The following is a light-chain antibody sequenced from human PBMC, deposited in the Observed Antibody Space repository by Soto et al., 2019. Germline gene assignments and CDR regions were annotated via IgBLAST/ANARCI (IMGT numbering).Light chain of an antibody. Sequence: QSALTQPPSASGSPGQSVIITCTGTSSDIGGYNYVSWYQQHPGKAPKVMIYEVNKRPSGVPDRFSGSKSGNTASLTVSGLQAEDEAHYYCSSYAGSNTVYVFGTGTKLTVL. CDR3: SSYAGSNTVYV. CDR1: SSDIGGYNY. J-gene: IGLJ1*01. V-gene: IGLV2-8*01. CDR2: EVN.